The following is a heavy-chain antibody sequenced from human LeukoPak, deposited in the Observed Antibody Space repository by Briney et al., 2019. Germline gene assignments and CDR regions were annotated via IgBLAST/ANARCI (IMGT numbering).Heavy chain of an antibody. CDR3: ARARGQKTYYYDSSGYYTFRY. CDR1: GGSFSGYY. D-gene: IGHD3-22*01. V-gene: IGHV4-34*01. J-gene: IGHJ4*02. Sequence: PSETLSLTCAVYGGSFSGYYWSWIRQPPGKGLEWIGEINHSGSTNYNPSLKSRVTISVDTSKNQFSLKLSSVTAADTAVYYCARARGQKTYYYDSSGYYTFRYWGQGTLVTVSS. CDR2: INHSGST.